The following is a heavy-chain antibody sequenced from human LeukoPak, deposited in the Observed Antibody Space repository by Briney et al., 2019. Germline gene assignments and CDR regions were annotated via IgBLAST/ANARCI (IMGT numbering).Heavy chain of an antibody. CDR1: GFTFSSYE. J-gene: IGHJ4*02. CDR3: ARGRHSSSWYDY. V-gene: IGHV3-48*03. Sequence: GGSLRLSCAASGFTFSSYEMSWVRQAPGKGLEWVSYISSSASSIKYADSVKGRLTISRDNAKNSLYLQMNSLRVEDTAVYYCARGRHSSSWYDYWGQGTLVTVSS. D-gene: IGHD6-13*01. CDR2: ISSSASSI.